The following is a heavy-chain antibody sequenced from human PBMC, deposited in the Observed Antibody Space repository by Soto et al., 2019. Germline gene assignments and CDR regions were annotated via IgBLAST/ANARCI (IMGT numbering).Heavy chain of an antibody. CDR2: ISSSSSYI. J-gene: IGHJ6*02. CDR1: GFTFSSYS. CDR3: ARDYYGSGPRYGMDV. D-gene: IGHD3-10*01. Sequence: EVQLVESGGGLVKPGGSLRLSCAASGFTFSSYSMNWVRQAPGKGLGWVSSISSSSSYIYYADSVKGRFTISRDNAKNSVYLQMNSLRAEDTAVYYCARDYYGSGPRYGMDVWGQGTTVTVSS. V-gene: IGHV3-21*01.